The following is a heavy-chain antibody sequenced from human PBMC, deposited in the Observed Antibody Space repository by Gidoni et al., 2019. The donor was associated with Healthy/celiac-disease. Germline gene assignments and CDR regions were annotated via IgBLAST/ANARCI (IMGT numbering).Heavy chain of an antibody. CDR1: GFTFSSYE. D-gene: IGHD6-25*01. V-gene: IGHV3-48*03. CDR3: AKQYQRYYYYGMDV. CDR2: ISSRGSTI. Sequence: EVQLVDSGGGLVQPGGSLRLSCAASGFTFSSYEMNWVRQAPGKGMEWVSYISSRGSTIYDADSVKGRFTISRDNAKNSLYLQMNSLRAEDTAVYYCAKQYQRYYYYGMDVWGQGTTVTVSS. J-gene: IGHJ6*02.